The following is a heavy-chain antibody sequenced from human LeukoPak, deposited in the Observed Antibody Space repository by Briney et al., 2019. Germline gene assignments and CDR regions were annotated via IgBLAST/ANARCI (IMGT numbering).Heavy chain of an antibody. CDR3: ARDLWNFYDDSGYNRDFDS. Sequence: ASVKVSCKATSRISWVRQAPGQGLEWMGWIGTYGGDTYYAQKFQGRIAVTTDTSTSTVYMELRNLRSDDTAVYFCARDLWNFYDDSGYNRDFDSWGQGTLVTVSS. J-gene: IGHJ5*01. V-gene: IGHV1-18*01. CDR2: IGTYGGDT. CDR1: TSR. D-gene: IGHD3-22*01.